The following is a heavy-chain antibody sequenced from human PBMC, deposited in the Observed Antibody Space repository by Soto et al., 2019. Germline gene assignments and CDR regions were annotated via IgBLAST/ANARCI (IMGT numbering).Heavy chain of an antibody. Sequence: SETLSLTCAVYGGSFSGYYWSWIRQPPGKGLEWIGEINHSGSTNYNPSLKSRVTISVDTSKNQFSLKLSSVTAADTAVYYCARVPIGCGGDCYTNWFDPWGQGTLVTVSS. D-gene: IGHD2-21*02. J-gene: IGHJ5*02. V-gene: IGHV4-34*01. CDR3: ARVPIGCGGDCYTNWFDP. CDR2: INHSGST. CDR1: GGSFSGYY.